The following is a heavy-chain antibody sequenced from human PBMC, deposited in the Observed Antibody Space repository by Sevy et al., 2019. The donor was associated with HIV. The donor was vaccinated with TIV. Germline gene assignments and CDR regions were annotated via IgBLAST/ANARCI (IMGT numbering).Heavy chain of an antibody. CDR2: INPNSGGT. D-gene: IGHD6-13*01. V-gene: IGHV1-2*04. CDR1: GYTFTGYY. Sequence: ASVKVSCKASGYTFTGYYMHRVRQAPGQGLEWMGWINPNSGGTNYAQKFQGWVTMTRDTSISTAYMELSRLRSDDTAVYYCARSRRVYDSFDIWGQGTMVTVSS. J-gene: IGHJ3*02. CDR3: ARSRRVYDSFDI.